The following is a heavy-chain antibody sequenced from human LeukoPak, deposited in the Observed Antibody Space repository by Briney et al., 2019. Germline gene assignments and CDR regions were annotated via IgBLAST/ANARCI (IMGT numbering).Heavy chain of an antibody. J-gene: IGHJ5*02. D-gene: IGHD6-13*01. Sequence: GASVKVSCKASGYTFISYYMHWVRQAPGQGLEWMGIINPSGGSTSYAQKFQGRVTMTRDTSTSTVYMELSSLRSEDTAVYYCAREEVASAGISFNWFDPWGQGTLVTVSS. CDR1: GYTFISYY. V-gene: IGHV1-46*01. CDR2: INPSGGST. CDR3: AREEVASAGISFNWFDP.